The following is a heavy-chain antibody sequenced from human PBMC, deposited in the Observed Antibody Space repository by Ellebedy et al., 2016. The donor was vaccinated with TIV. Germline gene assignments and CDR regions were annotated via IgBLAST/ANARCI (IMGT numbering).Heavy chain of an antibody. J-gene: IGHJ6*02. V-gene: IGHV3-7*03. CDR1: GFDFGNYW. CDR3: ARWRAAAGDSFYYGSDV. Sequence: PGGSLRLSCAASGFDFGNYWMTWVRQAPGKGLEWVANITQGGSEKNYVDSVKGRFSISRDNAKNSLYLQMNSLSADDTAVYFCARWRAAAGDSFYYGSDVWGQGTTVTVSS. D-gene: IGHD6-25*01. CDR2: ITQGGSEK.